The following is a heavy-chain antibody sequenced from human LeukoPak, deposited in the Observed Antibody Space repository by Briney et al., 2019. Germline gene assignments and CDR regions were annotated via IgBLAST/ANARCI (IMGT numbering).Heavy chain of an antibody. CDR2: ISSSSTYI. CDR3: ARDHEQVVQLDAFDI. J-gene: IGHJ3*02. D-gene: IGHD1-1*01. V-gene: IGHV3-21*01. CDR1: GFTFSTYS. Sequence: GGSLRLSCAASGFTFSTYSMNWVRQAPGKGLEWVSSISSSSTYIHYADSVKGRFTISRDDAKNSLYLQMHSLRAEDTAVYYCARDHEQVVQLDAFDIWGQGTMVTVSS.